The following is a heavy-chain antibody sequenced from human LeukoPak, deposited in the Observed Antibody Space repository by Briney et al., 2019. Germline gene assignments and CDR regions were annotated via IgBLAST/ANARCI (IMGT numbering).Heavy chain of an antibody. J-gene: IGHJ3*01. V-gene: IGHV3-7*01. CDR1: GFTFSSSW. CDR3: ARDPGHGALDF. Sequence: PGGSLRLSCAGSGFTFSSSWMSWLRQAPGKGLEWVANIKEDGSEKYYVDSVEGRFTISRDNAKNSLYLQMNSLRVEDTAVYYCARDPGHGALDFWGQGTMVTVSS. CDR2: IKEDGSEK.